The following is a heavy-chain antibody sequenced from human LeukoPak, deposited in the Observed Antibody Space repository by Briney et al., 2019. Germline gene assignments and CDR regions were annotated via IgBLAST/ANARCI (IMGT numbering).Heavy chain of an antibody. Sequence: SETLSLTCAVYGGSFSGYYWSWIRQPPGKGLEWIGSIYYTGNTYNPSLKSRVTISVDTSKNQFSLNLTSVNAADTAVYYCARVMAARREDLNWFDPWGQGTLVTVSS. CDR1: GGSFSGYY. CDR2: IYYTGNT. V-gene: IGHV4-34*01. CDR3: ARVMAARREDLNWFDP. D-gene: IGHD6-6*01. J-gene: IGHJ5*02.